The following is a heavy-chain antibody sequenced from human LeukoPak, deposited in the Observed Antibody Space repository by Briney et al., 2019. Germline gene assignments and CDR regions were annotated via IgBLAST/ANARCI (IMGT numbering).Heavy chain of an antibody. CDR3: ASYLTSIPSGMDV. CDR1: GFTFSSYE. Sequence: PGGSLRLSCAASGFTFSSYEMHWVRQAPGKGLEWLSYISSSGSTIYYADSVKGRFTISRDNGKNSLYLQMNSLRAEDTAVYYCASYLTSIPSGMDVWGQGTTVTVSS. J-gene: IGHJ6*02. CDR2: ISSSGSTI. D-gene: IGHD2-21*01. V-gene: IGHV3-48*03.